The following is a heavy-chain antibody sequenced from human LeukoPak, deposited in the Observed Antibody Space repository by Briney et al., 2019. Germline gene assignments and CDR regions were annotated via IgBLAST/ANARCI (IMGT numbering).Heavy chain of an antibody. J-gene: IGHJ4*02. CDR2: IYYSGST. Sequence: SETLSFTCTVSGGSISSYYWSWIRQPPGKGLEWIGYIYYSGSTNYNPSLKSRVTIPVDTSKNQFSLKLSSVTAADTAVYYCARTGTYGDYAEYWGQGTLVTVSS. CDR3: ARTGTYGDYAEY. D-gene: IGHD4-17*01. CDR1: GGSISSYY. V-gene: IGHV4-59*01.